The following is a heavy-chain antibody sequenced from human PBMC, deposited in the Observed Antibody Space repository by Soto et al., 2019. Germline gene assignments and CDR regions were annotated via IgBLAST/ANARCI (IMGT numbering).Heavy chain of an antibody. V-gene: IGHV1-3*01. D-gene: IGHD3-9*01. CDR3: AXDTIPPGAHPSHFGMDV. J-gene: IGHJ6*02. Sequence: ASVKVSCKASKYTFNNYPLHWVRRAPGQGLEWMGWISPGSANTKYSQKFQARVTFTWDTSASTAYMELSGLRSEDTAVYSCAXDTIPPGAHPSHFGMDVWGQGTTVTVSS. CDR2: ISPGSANT. CDR1: KYTFNNYP.